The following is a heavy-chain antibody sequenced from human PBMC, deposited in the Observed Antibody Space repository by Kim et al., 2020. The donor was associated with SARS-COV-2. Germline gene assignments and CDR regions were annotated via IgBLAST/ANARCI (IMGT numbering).Heavy chain of an antibody. J-gene: IGHJ3*02. CDR3: ARPPAPDAFDI. CDR1: GFTFSSYS. V-gene: IGHV3-21*01. CDR2: ISSSSSYI. Sequence: GGSLRLSCAASGFTFSSYSMNWVRQAPGKGLEWVSSISSSSSYIYYADSVKGRFTISRDNAKNSLYLQMNSLRAEDTAVYYCARPPAPDAFDIWGQGTMVTVSS.